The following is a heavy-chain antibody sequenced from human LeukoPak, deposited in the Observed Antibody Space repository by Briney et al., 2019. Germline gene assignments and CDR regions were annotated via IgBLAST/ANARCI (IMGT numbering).Heavy chain of an antibody. Sequence: SETLSLTCTVSGGSISSSSYYWSWIRQPPGKGLEWIGYIYYSGSTNYNPSLKSRVTISVDTSKNQFSLKLSSVTAADTAVYYCARGRGYSYGYRGYYFDYWGQGTLVTVSS. CDR1: GGSISSSSYY. D-gene: IGHD5-18*01. CDR3: ARGRGYSYGYRGYYFDY. V-gene: IGHV4-61*01. CDR2: IYYSGST. J-gene: IGHJ4*02.